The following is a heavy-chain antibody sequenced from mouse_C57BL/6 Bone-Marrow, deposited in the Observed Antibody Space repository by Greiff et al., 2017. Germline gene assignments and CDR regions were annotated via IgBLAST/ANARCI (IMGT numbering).Heavy chain of an antibody. CDR2: IDPEDGET. CDR3: ARPIYYYGSSAYAY. V-gene: IGHV14-2*01. D-gene: IGHD1-1*01. J-gene: IGHJ3*01. CDR1: GFNIKDYY. Sequence: EVQLQQSGAELVKPGASVKLSCTASGFNIKDYYMHWVKQRTEQGLEWIGRIDPEDGETKYAPKFQGKATLTADTSSNTAYLQLSRLTSEDTAVYYCARPIYYYGSSAYAYWGQVTLVTVSA.